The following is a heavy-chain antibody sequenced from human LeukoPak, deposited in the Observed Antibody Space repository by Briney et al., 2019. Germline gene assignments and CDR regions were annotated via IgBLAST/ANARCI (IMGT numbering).Heavy chain of an antibody. CDR3: AKDGHILTGYQRPDGFDI. Sequence: GGSLRLSCAASGFTFTSYAISWVRQAPGKGLEWVSAISGSGGSTYYADSVKGRFTISRDNSKNTLYLQMNSLRAEDTAVYYCAKDGHILTGYQRPDGFDIWGQGTTVTVSS. CDR2: ISGSGGST. D-gene: IGHD3-9*01. CDR1: GFTFTSYA. J-gene: IGHJ3*02. V-gene: IGHV3-23*01.